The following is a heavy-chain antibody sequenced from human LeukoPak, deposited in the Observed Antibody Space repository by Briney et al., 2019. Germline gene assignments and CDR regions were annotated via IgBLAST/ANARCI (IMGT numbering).Heavy chain of an antibody. V-gene: IGHV3-21*01. Sequence: GGSLRLSCAASGFTFSTYSMNWVRQAPGKGLEWVSSISSSSGYIYYADSVKGRFSISRDNTKNSLFLQMNSLRVEDTAVYYCARAAWVKRLTAATDNFDYWGQGTLVTVSS. CDR3: ARAAWVKRLTAATDNFDY. CDR1: GFTFSTYS. J-gene: IGHJ4*02. D-gene: IGHD6-13*01. CDR2: ISSSSGYI.